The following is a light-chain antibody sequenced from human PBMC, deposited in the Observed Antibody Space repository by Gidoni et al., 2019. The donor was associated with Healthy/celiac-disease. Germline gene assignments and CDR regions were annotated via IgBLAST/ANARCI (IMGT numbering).Light chain of an antibody. CDR2: AVS. Sequence: QSALTQPRSVSGSPGQSVTISCTGTSSEVGGYNYVSWYQQHPGKAPKLMIYAVSKRPSGVPDRFSGSKSGNTASLTISGLQAEDEADYYCCSYAGSYPYVFGTGTKVTVL. V-gene: IGLV2-11*01. CDR3: CSYAGSYPYV. CDR1: SSEVGGYNY. J-gene: IGLJ1*01.